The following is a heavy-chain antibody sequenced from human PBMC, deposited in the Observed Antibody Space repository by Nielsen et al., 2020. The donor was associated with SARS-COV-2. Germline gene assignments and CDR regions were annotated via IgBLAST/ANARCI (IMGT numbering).Heavy chain of an antibody. CDR1: GFTVSSNY. J-gene: IGHJ4*02. Sequence: GESLKISCAASGFTVSSNYMSWVRQAPGKGLEWVSVIYSGGSTYYADSVKGRFTISRHNSKNTLYLQMNSLRAEDTAVYYCARGGYGSGSYYNGNWGQGTLVTVSS. V-gene: IGHV3-53*04. D-gene: IGHD3-10*01. CDR3: ARGGYGSGSYYNGN. CDR2: IYSGGST.